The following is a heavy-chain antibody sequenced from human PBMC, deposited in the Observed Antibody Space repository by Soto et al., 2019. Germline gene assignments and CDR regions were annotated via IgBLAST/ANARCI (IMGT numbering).Heavy chain of an antibody. CDR1: GGSISNYY. CDR3: ARGGPAAGTDWFHP. Sequence: SETLSLTCTVSGGSISNYYWSWIRQSAEKRLEWIGRVSSTGSSYYNPSLKSRVTISVDTSKNQVSLNLTSVTAADTAVYYCARGGPAAGTDWFHPWGQGTMVTVYS. D-gene: IGHD6-25*01. V-gene: IGHV4-4*07. CDR2: VSSTGSS. J-gene: IGHJ5*02.